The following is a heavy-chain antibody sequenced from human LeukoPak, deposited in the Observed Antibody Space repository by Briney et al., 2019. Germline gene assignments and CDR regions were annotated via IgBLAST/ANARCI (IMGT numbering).Heavy chain of an antibody. D-gene: IGHD3-10*01. CDR1: GYTFTVYY. CDR3: ARDGYYGSGTMDV. Sequence: GASVKVSFKASGYTFTVYYMHWVRQAPGQGLESMGWINPNSGGTNYAQKFQGWVTMTRDTSISTAYMELSRLRSDDTAVYYCARDGYYGSGTMDVWGQGTTVTVSS. J-gene: IGHJ6*02. CDR2: INPNSGGT. V-gene: IGHV1-2*04.